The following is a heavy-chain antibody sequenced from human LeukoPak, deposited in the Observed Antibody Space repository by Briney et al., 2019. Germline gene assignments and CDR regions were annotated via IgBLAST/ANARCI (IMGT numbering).Heavy chain of an antibody. CDR1: GFTFSSYW. CDR2: INSDGSST. CDR3: ARDSHGYSSGGTGFDY. J-gene: IGHJ4*02. V-gene: IGHV3-74*01. D-gene: IGHD2-15*01. Sequence: PGGSLRLSCAASGFTFSSYWMHWVRHAPGKGLVWVSRINSDGSSTSYADSVKGRFTISKDNAKNTLCLQMNSLRAEDTAVYYCARDSHGYSSGGTGFDYWGQGTLVTVSS.